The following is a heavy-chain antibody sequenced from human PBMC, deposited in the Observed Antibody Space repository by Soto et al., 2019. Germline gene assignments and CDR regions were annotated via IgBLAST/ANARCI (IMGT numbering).Heavy chain of an antibody. V-gene: IGHV3-33*01. CDR2: IWYDGSKK. J-gene: IGHJ4*02. D-gene: IGHD2-2*03. CDR1: GFTFSTYG. CDR3: ARDNCFGSCSCIGGSRFDH. Sequence: LGGSLILSCAAAGFTFSTYGMHCVRQAPGKGLEWVAVIWYDGSKKYYADSVKGRFTISRDNSKNTVYLQMNGLRAEDTAVYYCARDNCFGSCSCIGGSRFDHWGQGTLVTVSS.